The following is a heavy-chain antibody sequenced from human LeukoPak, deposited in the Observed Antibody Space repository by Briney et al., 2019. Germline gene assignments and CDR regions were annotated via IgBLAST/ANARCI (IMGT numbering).Heavy chain of an antibody. CDR2: IYYSGST. D-gene: IGHD6-19*01. CDR3: ARHSERWLGAFDI. CDR1: GGSISSYY. Sequence: SETLSLTCTVSGGSISSYYWSWIRQPPGKGLEWIGYIYYSGSTNYNPSLKSRVTISVDTSKNQFSLKLSSVTAADTAVYYCARHSERWLGAFDIWGQGTMVTVSS. J-gene: IGHJ3*02. V-gene: IGHV4-59*08.